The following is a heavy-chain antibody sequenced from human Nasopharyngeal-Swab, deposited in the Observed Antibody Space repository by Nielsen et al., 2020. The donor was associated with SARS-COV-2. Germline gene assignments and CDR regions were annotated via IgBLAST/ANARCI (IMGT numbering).Heavy chain of an antibody. CDR1: GYSFTNYG. CDR2: ISGYKGYT. V-gene: IGHV1-18*01. CDR3: ARGGQELHYYYYYGMDV. Sequence: ASVKVSCKASGYSFTNYGISWVRQAPGQGLEWMGWISGYKGYTNYAQKFQGRVTLTTDTSTSTAYMDLRSLRSDDTAVYYCARGGQELHYYYYYGMDVWGQGTTVTVSS. J-gene: IGHJ6*02. D-gene: IGHD3-10*01.